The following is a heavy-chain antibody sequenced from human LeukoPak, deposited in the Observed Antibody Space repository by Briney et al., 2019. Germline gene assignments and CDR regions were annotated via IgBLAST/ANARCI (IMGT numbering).Heavy chain of an antibody. CDR1: GGTFSSYA. CDR3: ARATVVGGSGSSYYYYYYMDV. J-gene: IGHJ6*03. D-gene: IGHD3-10*01. Sequence: GASVKVSCKASGGTFSSYASSWVRQAPGQGLEWMGGSIPIFGTANYAQKFQGRVTITTDVYTSTAYMELSSLRSEDTAVYYCARATVVGGSGSSYYYYYYMDVWGKGTTVTVSS. CDR2: SIPIFGTA. V-gene: IGHV1-69*05.